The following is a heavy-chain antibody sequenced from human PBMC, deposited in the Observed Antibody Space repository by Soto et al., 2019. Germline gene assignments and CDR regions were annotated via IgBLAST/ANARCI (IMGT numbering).Heavy chain of an antibody. Sequence: QVQLVQSGAEVKKPGASVKVSCKASGYTFTSYGISWVRQAPGQGLEWMGWISAYNGNTNYAQKLQGRVTMTKDTSTSTAYMELRSMRSDDTAVYYCARVGRGGGSSTNLDYWGQGTLVTVSS. CDR3: ARVGRGGGSSTNLDY. D-gene: IGHD2-2*01. CDR2: ISAYNGNT. V-gene: IGHV1-18*01. J-gene: IGHJ4*02. CDR1: GYTFTSYG.